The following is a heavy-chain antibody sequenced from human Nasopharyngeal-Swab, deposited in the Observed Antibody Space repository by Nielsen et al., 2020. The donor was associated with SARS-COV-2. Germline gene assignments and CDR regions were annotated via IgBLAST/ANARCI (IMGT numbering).Heavy chain of an antibody. V-gene: IGHV1-18*01. CDR3: ARVSGWACIYYYYGMDV. J-gene: IGHJ6*02. CDR1: GYTFTSYG. Sequence: ASVKVSCKASGYTFTSYGISWVRQAPGQGLEWMGWISAYNGNTNYAQELQGRVTMTTDTSTSTAYMELRSLRSDDTAVYYCARVSGWACIYYYYGMDVWGQGTTVTVSS. D-gene: IGHD3-10*01. CDR2: ISAYNGNT.